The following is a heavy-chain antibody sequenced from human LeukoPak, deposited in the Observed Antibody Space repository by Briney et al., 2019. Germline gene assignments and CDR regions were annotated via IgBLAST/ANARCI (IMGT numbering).Heavy chain of an antibody. J-gene: IGHJ4*02. CDR3: ARAPGYGYVWGSYRYFDY. CDR1: GGSFSGYY. Sequence: SETLSLTCAVYGGSFSGYYWSWIRQPPGKGLEWIGEINHSGSTNYNPSLKSRVTISVDTSKNQFSLKLSSVTAADTAVYYCARAPGYGYVWGSYRYFDYWDQGTLVTVSS. V-gene: IGHV4-34*01. D-gene: IGHD3-16*02. CDR2: INHSGST.